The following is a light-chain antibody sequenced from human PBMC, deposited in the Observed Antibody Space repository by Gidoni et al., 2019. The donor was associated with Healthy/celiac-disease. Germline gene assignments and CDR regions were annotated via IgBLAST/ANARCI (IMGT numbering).Light chain of an antibody. V-gene: IGKV1-27*01. J-gene: IGKJ4*01. CDR3: QKYNSAPLT. CDR1: QGISNY. Sequence: DIQMTQSPSSLSASVGDRVTITCRASQGISNYLAWYQQKPGKVPKLLSYAASTLQSGVPSRFSGSGSGTDFTITISSLQPEDVATYYWQKYNSAPLTFGGGTKVEIK. CDR2: AAS.